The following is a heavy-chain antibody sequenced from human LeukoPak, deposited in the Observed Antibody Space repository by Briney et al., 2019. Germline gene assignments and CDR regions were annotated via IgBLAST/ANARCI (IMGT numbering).Heavy chain of an antibody. J-gene: IGHJ4*02. CDR2: ISGSGGST. D-gene: IGHD3-3*01. CDR3: ARDGNGINIFGVVHFY. CDR1: GFTFSSYA. V-gene: IGHV3-23*01. Sequence: GGSLRLSCAASGFTFSSYAMSWVRQAPGKGLEWVSAISGSGGSTYYADSVKGRFTISRDNSKNTLYLQMNSLRAEDTAVYYCARDGNGINIFGVVHFYWGQGTLVSVSS.